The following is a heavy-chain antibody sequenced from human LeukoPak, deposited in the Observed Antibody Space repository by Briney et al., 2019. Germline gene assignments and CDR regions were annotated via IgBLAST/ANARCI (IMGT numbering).Heavy chain of an antibody. Sequence: PGGSLRLSCAASGFTVSSNYMSWVRQAPGKGLEWVSVIYSGGSTYYADSVKGRFTISRHNSKNTLYLQMNSLRAEDTAVYYCAREGYDSSGYYDLWGQGTLVTVSS. V-gene: IGHV3-53*04. D-gene: IGHD3-22*01. CDR1: GFTVSSNY. CDR2: IYSGGST. CDR3: AREGYDSSGYYDL. J-gene: IGHJ4*02.